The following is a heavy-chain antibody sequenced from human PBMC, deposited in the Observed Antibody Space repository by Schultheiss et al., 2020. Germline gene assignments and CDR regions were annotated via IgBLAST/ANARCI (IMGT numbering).Heavy chain of an antibody. CDR3: ARGPDTATYYYYMDV. D-gene: IGHD5-18*01. Sequence: SETLSLTCTVSGGSISRYYWSWLRQPPGKGLEWIGYIYYSGSTNYNPSLKSRVTISVDTSKNQFSLKLSSVTAADTAVYYCARGPDTATYYYYMDVWGKGTTVTVSS. V-gene: IGHV4-59*08. CDR2: IYYSGST. CDR1: GGSISRYY. J-gene: IGHJ6*03.